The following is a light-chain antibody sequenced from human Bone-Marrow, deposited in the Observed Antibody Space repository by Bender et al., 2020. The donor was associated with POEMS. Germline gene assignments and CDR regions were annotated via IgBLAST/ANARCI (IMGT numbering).Light chain of an antibody. Sequence: QSALTQPASVSGSPGQSITISCTGSSSDVGGYNYVSWYQQYPGKGPKLMIYDVTHRPSGVSNRFSGSKSGNTASLTISGLRADDEGDYYFCSYAGSYTYVFGAVTTVTVL. CDR2: DVT. CDR3: CSYAGSYTYV. CDR1: SSDVGGYNY. V-gene: IGLV2-14*03. J-gene: IGLJ1*01.